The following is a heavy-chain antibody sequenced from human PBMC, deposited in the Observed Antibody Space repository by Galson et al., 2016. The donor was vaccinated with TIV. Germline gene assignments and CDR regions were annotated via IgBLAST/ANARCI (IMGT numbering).Heavy chain of an antibody. J-gene: IGHJ3*02. CDR2: MNPNSGNT. D-gene: IGHD6-13*01. CDR1: GYTFTSYD. V-gene: IGHV1-8*01. CDR3: ARGGYSSRWYGDAFDI. Sequence: SVKVSCKASGYTFTSYDINWVRQATGQGLEWMGWMNPNSGNTGYAQKFQGRVTMTRNTSISTVYIELTSLRSEDTAVYYCARGGYSSRWYGDAFDIWGQGTTVTVSS.